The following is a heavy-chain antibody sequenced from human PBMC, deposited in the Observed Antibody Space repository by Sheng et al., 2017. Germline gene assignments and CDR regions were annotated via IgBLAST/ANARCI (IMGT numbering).Heavy chain of an antibody. CDR3: ARNSPLAMISS. CDR2: IYIGGST. CDR1: GFTVSSNY. J-gene: IGHJ5*02. D-gene: IGHD3-22*01. V-gene: IGHV3-53*01. Sequence: EVQLVQSGGGLIQPGGSLRLSCAASGFTVSSNYMSWVRQAPGKGLEWISVIYIGGSTYYADSVKGRFTISRDNSKNTLYLQMNSLRAEDTAVYYCARNSPLAMISSWGQGALVTVSS.